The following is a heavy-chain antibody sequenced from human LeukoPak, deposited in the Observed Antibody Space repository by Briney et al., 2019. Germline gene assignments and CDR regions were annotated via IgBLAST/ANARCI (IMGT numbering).Heavy chain of an antibody. D-gene: IGHD3-10*01. CDR3: AKLSPTDTSGDY. CDR1: GFTFSSYG. Sequence: GGSLRLSCAASGFTFSSYGMHWVRQAPGKGLEWVAVIWYDGSNKYYADSVKGRFTISRDNSKNTLYLQMNSLRAEDTAVYYCAKLSPTDTSGDYWGQGTLVTVSS. V-gene: IGHV3-30*02. J-gene: IGHJ4*02. CDR2: IWYDGSNK.